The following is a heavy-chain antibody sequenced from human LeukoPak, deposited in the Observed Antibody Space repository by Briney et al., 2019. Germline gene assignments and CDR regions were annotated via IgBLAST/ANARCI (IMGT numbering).Heavy chain of an antibody. CDR3: ARGARISSSWYSSV. Sequence: ASVKVSCKTSGYAFSNYGVSWVRQAPGQGLEWMGWISAYNNNTNYAQKFQGRLTMTTDTSTSTAYMELRSLRSDDTAVYYCARGARISSSWYSSVWGQGTLITVS. J-gene: IGHJ4*02. CDR2: ISAYNNNT. CDR1: GYAFSNYG. V-gene: IGHV1-18*01. D-gene: IGHD2-2*01.